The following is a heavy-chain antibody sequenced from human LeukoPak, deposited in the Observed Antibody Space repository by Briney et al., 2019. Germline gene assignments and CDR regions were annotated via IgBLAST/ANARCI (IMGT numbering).Heavy chain of an antibody. V-gene: IGHV3-23*01. CDR1: GFTFSRNG. Sequence: GGSLRLSCAASGFTFSRNGMTWVRQAPGKGLEWVSAISGSGGNTYYADSVKGRFTISRDNSKNTLYLQMNSLRAEDTAVYYCAKNPLLAGTIYFDYWGQGTLVTVSS. CDR3: AKNPLLAGTIYFDY. J-gene: IGHJ4*02. D-gene: IGHD6-19*01. CDR2: ISGSGGNT.